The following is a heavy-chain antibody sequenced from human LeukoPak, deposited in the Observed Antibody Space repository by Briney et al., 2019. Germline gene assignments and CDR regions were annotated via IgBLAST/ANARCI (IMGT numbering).Heavy chain of an antibody. D-gene: IGHD3-3*01. CDR1: GYSISSGYY. CDR3: ARTPYYDFWSGYYIPYYFDY. V-gene: IGHV4-38-2*02. CDR2: IYYSGST. Sequence: SETLSLTCTVSGYSISSGYYWGWIRQPPGKGLEWIGSIYYSGSTYYNPSLKSRVTISVDTSKNQFSLKLSSVTAADTAVYYCARTPYYDFWSGYYIPYYFDYWGQGTLVTVSS. J-gene: IGHJ4*02.